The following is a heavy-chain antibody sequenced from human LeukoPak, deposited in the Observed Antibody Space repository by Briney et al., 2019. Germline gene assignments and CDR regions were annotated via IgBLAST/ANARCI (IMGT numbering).Heavy chain of an antibody. D-gene: IGHD6-13*01. CDR2: IYYSGTT. V-gene: IGHV4-59*11. J-gene: IGHJ4*02. CDR3: ARGVYIAAAQYGY. Sequence: SETLSLTCTVSGGSISSHCWSWIRQPPGKGLEWVGYIYYSGTTNYNPSLKSRVTISVDTSKNQFSLKLSSVTAADTAVYYCARGVYIAAAQYGYWGQGTLVTVSS. CDR1: GGSISSHC.